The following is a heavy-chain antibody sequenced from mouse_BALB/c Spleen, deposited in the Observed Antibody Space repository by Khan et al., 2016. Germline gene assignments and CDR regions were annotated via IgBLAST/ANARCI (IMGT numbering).Heavy chain of an antibody. V-gene: IGHV14-4*02. CDR3: NAIYYGSDVYFDY. CDR1: VFNIKDYY. J-gene: IGHJ2*01. CDR2: IDPENGDT. D-gene: IGHD1-1*01. Sequence: VQLKQSGAELVRSGASVKLSCTASVFNIKDYYMHWVKQRPEQGLEWIGWIDPENGDTEYAPKFQGKATMTADTSSKAAYLQFSSLTSEDSAVYYCNAIYYGSDVYFDYWGQGTTLTVSS.